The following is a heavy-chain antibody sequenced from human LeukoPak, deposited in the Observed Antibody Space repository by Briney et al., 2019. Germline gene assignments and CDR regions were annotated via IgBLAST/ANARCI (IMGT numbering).Heavy chain of an antibody. CDR2: IYYSGST. D-gene: IGHD7-27*01. CDR3: ARGRPPNWGSEGHFDY. J-gene: IGHJ4*02. V-gene: IGHV4-31*03. Sequence: PSQTLSLTCTVSGGSISSGGYYWSWIRQHPGKGLEWIGYIYYSGSTYYNPSLKSRVTISVDTSKNQFSLKLSSVTAADTAVYYCARGRPPNWGSEGHFDYWGQGTLVTVSS. CDR1: GGSISSGGYY.